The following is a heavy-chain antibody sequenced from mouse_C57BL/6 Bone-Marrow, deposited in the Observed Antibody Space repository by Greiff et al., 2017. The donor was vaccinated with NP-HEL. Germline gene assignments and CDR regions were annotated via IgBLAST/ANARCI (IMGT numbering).Heavy chain of an antibody. CDR1: GYTFTSYW. D-gene: IGHD2-3*01. Sequence: QVQLQQPGAELVMPGASVELSCKASGYTFTSYWMHWVKQRPGQGLEWIGEIDPSDSYTNYNQKFKGKSTLTVDKSSSTAYMQLSSLTSEDSAVYYCATGIYDGPYWGQGTTLTVSS. CDR3: ATGIYDGPY. V-gene: IGHV1-69*01. CDR2: IDPSDSYT. J-gene: IGHJ2*01.